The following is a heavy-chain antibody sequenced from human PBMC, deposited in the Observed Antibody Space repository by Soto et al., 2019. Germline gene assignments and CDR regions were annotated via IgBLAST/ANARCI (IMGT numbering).Heavy chain of an antibody. V-gene: IGHV1-8*01. D-gene: IGHD7-27*01. CDR3: ARGNSGRISRPYYYYMDV. Sequence: ASVKVSCKASGYTFTSYDINWVRQATGQGLEWMGWMNLNSGNTGYAQKFQGRVTMTRNTSISTAYMELSSLRSEDTAVYYCARGNSGRISRPYYYYMDVWGKGTTVTVSS. CDR2: MNLNSGNT. J-gene: IGHJ6*03. CDR1: GYTFTSYD.